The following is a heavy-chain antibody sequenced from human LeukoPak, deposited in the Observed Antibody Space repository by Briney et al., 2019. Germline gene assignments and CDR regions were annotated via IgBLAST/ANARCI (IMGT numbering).Heavy chain of an antibody. CDR2: IYTSGST. CDR3: ARGKKYSYGRWGPLYYFDY. CDR1: GGSISSYY. J-gene: IGHJ4*02. D-gene: IGHD5-18*01. V-gene: IGHV4-4*07. Sequence: PSETLSLTCTVSGGSISSYYWSWIRQPPGKGLEWIGRIYTSGSTNYNPSLKSRVTISVDTSKNQFSLKLSSVTAADTAVYYCARGKKYSYGRWGPLYYFDYWGQGTLVTVSS.